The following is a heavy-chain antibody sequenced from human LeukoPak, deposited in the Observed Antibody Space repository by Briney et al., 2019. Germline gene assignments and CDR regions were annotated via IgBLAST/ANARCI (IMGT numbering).Heavy chain of an antibody. J-gene: IGHJ6*02. Sequence: GGSLRLSCAASGFTFDDYTMHWVRQAPGKGLEWVSLISWDGGSTYYVDSVKGRFTISRDNSKNSLYLQMNSLRTEDTALYYCAKAVKADFWSGYNGMDVWGQGTTVTVSS. V-gene: IGHV3-43*01. D-gene: IGHD3-3*01. CDR2: ISWDGGST. CDR1: GFTFDDYT. CDR3: AKAVKADFWSGYNGMDV.